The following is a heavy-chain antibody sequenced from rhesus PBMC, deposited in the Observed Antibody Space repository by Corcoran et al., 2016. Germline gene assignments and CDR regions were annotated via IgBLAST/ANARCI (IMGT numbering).Heavy chain of an antibody. V-gene: IGHV4-160*01. CDR1: GGSISSNY. CDR3: AREEDSRWSGYFEF. CDR2: IRGRGYT. Sequence: QVQLQQWGEGLVKPSETLSLTCAVYGGSISSNYWSWIRQPPGKGLEWIGRIRGRGYTDYNPSLKSRVTISTDKSKNQFSLKLSSVTAADTAVYYCAREEDSRWSGYFEFWGQGALVTVSS. J-gene: IGHJ1*01. D-gene: IGHD6-13*01.